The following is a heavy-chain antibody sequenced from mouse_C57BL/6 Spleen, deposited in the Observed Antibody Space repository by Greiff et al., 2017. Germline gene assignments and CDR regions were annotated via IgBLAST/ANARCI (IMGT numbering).Heavy chain of an antibody. CDR3: ARAGDLLGLHYFDY. CDR2: ISDGGSYT. Sequence: EVHLVESGGGLVKPGGSLKLSCAASGFTFSSYAMSWVRQTPEKRLEWVATISDGGSYTYYPDNVKGRFTISRDNAKNNLYLQMSHLKSEDTAMYYCARAGDLLGLHYFDYWGQGTTLTVSS. V-gene: IGHV5-4*01. D-gene: IGHD4-1*01. CDR1: GFTFSSYA. J-gene: IGHJ2*01.